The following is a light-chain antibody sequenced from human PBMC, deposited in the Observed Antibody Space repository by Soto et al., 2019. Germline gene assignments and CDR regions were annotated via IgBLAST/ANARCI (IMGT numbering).Light chain of an antibody. CDR2: GAS. CDR3: QQYGSSPVT. Sequence: EIVLTQSPGTLSLSPGERATLSCRASQSVTSSYLAWYQQKSGQAPRLIIYGASSRTTGIPDRFSGSGSRTDFTLTISRLEPEDSAVYYCQQYGSSPVTFGQGTRLDI. J-gene: IGKJ5*01. CDR1: QSVTSSY. V-gene: IGKV3-20*01.